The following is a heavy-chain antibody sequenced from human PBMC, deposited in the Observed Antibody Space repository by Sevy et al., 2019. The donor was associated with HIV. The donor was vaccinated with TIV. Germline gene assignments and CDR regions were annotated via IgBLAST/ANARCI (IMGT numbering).Heavy chain of an antibody. CDR2: IKYDEEEK. CDR1: GFNFTNYW. J-gene: IGHJ4*01. V-gene: IGHV3-7*01. Sequence: GGSLRLSCAASGFNFTNYWMSWVRQAPGKGLEWVANIKYDEEEKNYLDSVTGRFTISRDDTKNSLFLQMNSLRAEDTAVYYCVRLNDYFGYWGQEPWSPSPQ. CDR3: VRLNDYFGY.